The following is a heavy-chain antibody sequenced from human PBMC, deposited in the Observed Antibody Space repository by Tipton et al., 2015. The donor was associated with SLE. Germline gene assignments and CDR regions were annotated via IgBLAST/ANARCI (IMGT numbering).Heavy chain of an antibody. CDR2: IKQDGSEK. Sequence: SLRLSCAASGFTFSSYWMSWVRQAPGKGLEWVANIKQDGSEKHYMDSLRGRFTISRDNAKNSLYLQMNSLRAEDTAVYYCARELLHYYYYMDVWGKGTTVTVSS. CDR1: GFTFSSYW. D-gene: IGHD2-15*01. V-gene: IGHV3-7*01. CDR3: ARELLHYYYYMDV. J-gene: IGHJ6*03.